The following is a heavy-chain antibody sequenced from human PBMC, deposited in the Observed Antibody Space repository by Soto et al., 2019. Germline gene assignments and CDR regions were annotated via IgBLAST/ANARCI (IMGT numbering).Heavy chain of an antibody. Sequence: SETLSLTCAVYGYSIRSSDWWGWIRQPPGKGLEWIGYITHGGSTNYNPSLKRRVTMSVDPSKNQFSLNLTSVTAVDTAVYYCARMAVTTSDYYAMDVWGQGTTVTVSS. CDR2: ITHGGST. V-gene: IGHV4-28*01. CDR3: ARMAVTTSDYYAMDV. D-gene: IGHD6-19*01. J-gene: IGHJ6*02. CDR1: GYSIRSSDW.